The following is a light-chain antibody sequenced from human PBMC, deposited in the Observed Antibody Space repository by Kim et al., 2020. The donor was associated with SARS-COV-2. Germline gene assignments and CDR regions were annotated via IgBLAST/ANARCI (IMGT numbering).Light chain of an antibody. CDR2: AAS. V-gene: IGKV1-27*01. Sequence: ASIGDRVTSTCRASQGITNYLAWYQQKPGKVPMLLIYAASALQSGVPSRFSGSGSATDFTLTISNLQPEDVATYYCQKYNSVPLTFGGGTKVDIK. J-gene: IGKJ4*01. CDR1: QGITNY. CDR3: QKYNSVPLT.